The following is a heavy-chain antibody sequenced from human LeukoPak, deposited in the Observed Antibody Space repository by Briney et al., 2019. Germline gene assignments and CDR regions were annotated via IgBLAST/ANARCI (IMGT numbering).Heavy chain of an antibody. D-gene: IGHD2-15*01. Sequence: SETLSLTCAVYGGSFSGYYWSWIRQPPGKGLEWIGEINHSGSTNYNPSLKSRVTISVDTSKNQFSLKLSSVTAADTAVYYCARGVAGTYYYYGMDVWGQGTTATVSS. CDR1: GGSFSGYY. CDR3: ARGVAGTYYYYGMDV. CDR2: INHSGST. V-gene: IGHV4-34*01. J-gene: IGHJ6*02.